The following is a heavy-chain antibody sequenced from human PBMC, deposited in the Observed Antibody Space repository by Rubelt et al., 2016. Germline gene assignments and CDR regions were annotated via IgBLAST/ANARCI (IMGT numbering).Heavy chain of an antibody. Sequence: DVQLVESGGGLVQPGGSLRLSCAASGFTFSSYAMSWVRQAPGKGLEWVSAISGGGGSTYYADSVKGRFTISRDNAKNTLYLQMNSLRAEDTAVYYWSASAPTLFPLVSCENSPSDTSSVAVGCLAQDF. V-gene: IGHV3-23*04. D-gene: IGHD6-25*01. CDR3: SASAPTLFPLVSCENSPSDTSSVAVGCLAQDF. CDR2: ISGGGGST. J-gene: IGHJ1*01. CDR1: GFTFSSYA.